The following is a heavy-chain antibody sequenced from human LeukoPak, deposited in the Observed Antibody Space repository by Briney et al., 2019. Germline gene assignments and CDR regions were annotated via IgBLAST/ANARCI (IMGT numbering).Heavy chain of an antibody. J-gene: IGHJ5*02. CDR1: GYTFTGYY. V-gene: IGHV1-2*02. Sequence: ASVMVSCKASGYTFTGYYMHWVRQAPGQGLEWMGWINPNSGGTNYAQKFQGRVTMTRDTSISTAYMELSRLRSDDTAVYYCARDHRGGLNWFDPWGQGTLVTVSS. CDR3: ARDHRGGLNWFDP. D-gene: IGHD3-10*01. CDR2: INPNSGGT.